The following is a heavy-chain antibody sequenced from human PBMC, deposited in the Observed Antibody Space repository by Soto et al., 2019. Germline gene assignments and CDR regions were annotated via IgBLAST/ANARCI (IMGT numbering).Heavy chain of an antibody. CDR2: IYTSGDT. Sequence: QVQLQESGPGLVKPSETLSLSCSVSGDSISSYYWSWIRQPAGKGLEWIGRIYTSGDTNYNPSLKSRVTMSLDTSKNQFSLKLRSVSAADTAIYYCAREYTETVAGPTPHYFDYWAQGTLVTVSA. J-gene: IGHJ4*02. CDR1: GDSISSYY. D-gene: IGHD6-19*01. V-gene: IGHV4-4*07. CDR3: AREYTETVAGPTPHYFDY.